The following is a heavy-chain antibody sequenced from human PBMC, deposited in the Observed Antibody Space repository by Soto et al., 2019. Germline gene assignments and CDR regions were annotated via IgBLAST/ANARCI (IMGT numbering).Heavy chain of an antibody. Sequence: PGGSLRLSCVVSGFTFSGYWMSWVRQAPGKGLEWVANIKQDGSEKYYVDSVKGRFTISRDNAKNSLYLQMNSLRAEDTAVYYCARFYYDSSGYLPSPYYYYYGMDVWGQGTTVTVSS. V-gene: IGHV3-7*04. CDR3: ARFYYDSSGYLPSPYYYYYGMDV. CDR1: GFTFSGYW. CDR2: IKQDGSEK. J-gene: IGHJ6*02. D-gene: IGHD3-22*01.